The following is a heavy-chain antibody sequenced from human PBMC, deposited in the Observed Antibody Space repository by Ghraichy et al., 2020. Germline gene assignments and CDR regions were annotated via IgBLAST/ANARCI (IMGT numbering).Heavy chain of an antibody. V-gene: IGHV3-33*01. J-gene: IGHJ4*02. CDR2: IWYDGSNK. CDR1: GFTFSSYG. D-gene: IGHD6-6*01. Sequence: GGSLRLSCAASGFTFSSYGMHWVRQAPGKGLEWVAVIWYDGSNKYYADSVKGRFTISRDNSKNTLYLQMNSPRAEDTAVYYCARGGAVEQLVRDYFDYWGQGTLVTVSS. CDR3: ARGGAVEQLVRDYFDY.